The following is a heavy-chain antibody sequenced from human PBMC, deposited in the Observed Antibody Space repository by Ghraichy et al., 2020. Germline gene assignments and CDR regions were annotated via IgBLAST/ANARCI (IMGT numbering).Heavy chain of an antibody. V-gene: IGHV3-23*01. CDR2: ISGSGGST. CDR1: GFTFSSYA. J-gene: IGHJ4*02. D-gene: IGHD5-12*01. CDR3: AKDGYSGYDRLLHYFDY. Sequence: GGSLRLSCAASGFTFSSYAMSWVRQAPGKGLEWVSAISGSGGSTYYADSVKGRFTISRDNSKNTLYLQMNSLRAEDTAVYYCAKDGYSGYDRLLHYFDYWGQGTLVTVS.